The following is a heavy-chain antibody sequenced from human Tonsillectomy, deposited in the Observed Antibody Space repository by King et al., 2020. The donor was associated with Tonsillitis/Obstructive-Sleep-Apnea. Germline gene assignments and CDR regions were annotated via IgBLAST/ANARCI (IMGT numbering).Heavy chain of an antibody. CDR2: IDWDDDK. V-gene: IGHV2-70*10. CDR3: ARISPDAAAVGNYYYMDV. D-gene: IGHD6-13*01. J-gene: IGHJ6*03. Sequence: TLQESGPALVKPTQTLTLTCTFSGFSLSTSGMCVSWIRQPPGKALEWVARIDWDDDKYYSTSLKTRLTISKDTSKNQVVLTMTNMDPVDTATYYCARISPDAAAVGNYYYMDVWGKGTTVTVSS. CDR1: GFSLSTSGMC.